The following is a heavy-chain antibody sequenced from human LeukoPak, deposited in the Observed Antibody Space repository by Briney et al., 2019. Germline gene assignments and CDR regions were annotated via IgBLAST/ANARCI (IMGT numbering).Heavy chain of an antibody. Sequence: GGSLRLSCEASGFSFSNYWMSWVRQAPGKGLEWVANIKHDGSEKYYVDSVKSRFTVSRDNGKNSLYVQMNSLSVEDTAVYYCARGQAYFDYWGQGTLVTVSS. CDR3: ARGQAYFDY. CDR1: GFSFSNYW. V-gene: IGHV3-7*01. CDR2: IKHDGSEK. J-gene: IGHJ4*02.